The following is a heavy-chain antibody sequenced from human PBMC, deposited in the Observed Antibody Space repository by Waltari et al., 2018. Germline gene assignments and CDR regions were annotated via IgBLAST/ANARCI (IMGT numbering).Heavy chain of an antibody. CDR1: GGTFSSYA. J-gene: IGHJ6*02. Sequence: QVQLVQSGAEVKKPGSSVKVSCKASGGTFSSYAISWVRQAPGQGLELMGGIIPIFGTANYAQKFQGRVTITTDESTSTAYMELSSLRSEDTAVYYCASEQQLVHRYYYYGMDVWGQGTTVTVSS. CDR2: IIPIFGTA. V-gene: IGHV1-69*05. CDR3: ASEQQLVHRYYYYGMDV. D-gene: IGHD6-13*01.